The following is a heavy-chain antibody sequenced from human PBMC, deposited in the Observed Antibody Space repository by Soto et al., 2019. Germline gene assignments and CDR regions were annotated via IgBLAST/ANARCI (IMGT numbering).Heavy chain of an antibody. CDR3: TRSAYMDV. CDR1: GFTFSSYS. Sequence: PGGSLRLSCAASGFTFSSYSMNWVRQAPGKGLEWVSYISSGSSTIYYPDSVKGRFTISRDNAKNSLYLQMDSLRAEDTAVYYATRSAYMDVWGTGTTVTVSS. J-gene: IGHJ6*03. CDR2: ISSGSSTI. D-gene: IGHD2-2*01. V-gene: IGHV3-48*01.